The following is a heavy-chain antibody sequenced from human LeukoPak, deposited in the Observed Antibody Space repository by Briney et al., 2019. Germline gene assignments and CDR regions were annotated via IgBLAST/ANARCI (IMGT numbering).Heavy chain of an antibody. CDR1: GFTFTTYA. CDR3: ARGFGGLDY. Sequence: GGFLRLSCAASGFTFTTYAMHWVRQAPGKGLEWVSYISSSSSTIYYADSVKGRFTISRDNAKNSLYLQMNSLRAEDTAVYYCARGFGGLDYWGQGTLVTVSS. D-gene: IGHD3-10*01. V-gene: IGHV3-48*04. J-gene: IGHJ4*02. CDR2: ISSSSSTI.